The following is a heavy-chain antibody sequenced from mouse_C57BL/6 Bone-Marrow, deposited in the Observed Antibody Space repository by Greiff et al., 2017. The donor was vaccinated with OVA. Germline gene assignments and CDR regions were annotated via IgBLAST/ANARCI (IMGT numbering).Heavy chain of an antibody. V-gene: IGHV14-4*01. CDR2: IEPENGDT. D-gene: IGHD1-1*01. Sequence: EVQLQQSGAELVRPGASVKLSCTASGFNIKDDYMHWVKQRPEQGLEWIGWIEPENGDTEYASKFQGKATITADTSSNTAYLQLSSLTSEDTAVYYCTTWGYYGSSYWFAYWGQGTLVTVSA. CDR1: GFNIKDDY. J-gene: IGHJ3*01. CDR3: TTWGYYGSSYWFAY.